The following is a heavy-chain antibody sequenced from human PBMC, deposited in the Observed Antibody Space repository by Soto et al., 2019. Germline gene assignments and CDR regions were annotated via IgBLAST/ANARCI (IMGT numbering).Heavy chain of an antibody. J-gene: IGHJ4*02. Sequence: SETLSLTCTVSGGSISSYYCSWIRQPPGKELEWIGHIYYSGSTNYNPSLQSRVSILLGTSRSRFLLNLRSVTAVDMAVYYCARVGLFLDYCGQRTLVTVSS. CDR3: ARVGLFLDY. CDR1: GGSISSYY. D-gene: IGHD3-16*01. CDR2: IYYSGST. V-gene: IGHV4-59*01.